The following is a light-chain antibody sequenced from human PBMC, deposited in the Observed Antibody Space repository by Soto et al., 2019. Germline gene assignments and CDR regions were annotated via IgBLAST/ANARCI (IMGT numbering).Light chain of an antibody. Sequence: EIVLTQSPGTLSLSPVERATLSCRASPSISGSSLAWYQQKPGQAPRLLIYGASTRATDIPDRFSGSGSGTDFTLIISSLEPEDFAVYYCQQYGYSPVTFGQGTKVEIK. CDR1: PSISGSS. CDR3: QQYGYSPVT. J-gene: IGKJ1*01. V-gene: IGKV3-20*01. CDR2: GAS.